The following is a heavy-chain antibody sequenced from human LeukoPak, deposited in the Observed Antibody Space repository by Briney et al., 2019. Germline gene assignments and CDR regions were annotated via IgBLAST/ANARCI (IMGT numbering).Heavy chain of an antibody. J-gene: IGHJ4*02. CDR1: GFTFSSYA. D-gene: IGHD3-16*02. CDR3: AKVHSFPQYIDY. V-gene: IGHV3-30*14. CDR2: ISYDGSNK. Sequence: GGSLRLSCAASGFTFSSYAMHWVRQAPGKGLEWVAVISYDGSNKYYADSVKGRFTISRDNSKNTLYLQMNSLRAEDTAVYYCAKVHSFPQYIDYWGQGTLVTVSS.